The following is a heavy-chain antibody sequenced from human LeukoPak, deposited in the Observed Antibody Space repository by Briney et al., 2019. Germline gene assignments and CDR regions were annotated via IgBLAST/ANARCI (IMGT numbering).Heavy chain of an antibody. CDR1: GFIFGKYA. J-gene: IGHJ4*02. V-gene: IGHV3-23*01. Sequence: GGSLRLSCVGSGFIFGKYAMTWVRQAPGKGLEWVSTISGGGDSTWNADSVKGRFTVSRDNSKNTLYLQMNSLRTEDTAVYYCATDQGIYWGQGILVTVSS. CDR2: ISGGGDST. CDR3: ATDQGIY.